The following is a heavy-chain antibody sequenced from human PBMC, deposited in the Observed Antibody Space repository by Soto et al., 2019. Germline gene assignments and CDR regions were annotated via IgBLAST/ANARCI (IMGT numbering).Heavy chain of an antibody. D-gene: IGHD2-15*01. CDR2: IYNSGST. CDR3: SFGDLGYCSGGSCYSNWFDP. CDR1: VGSISSYY. J-gene: IGHJ5*02. Sequence: SETLSLTCTVSVGSISSYYWSWIRQPPGKGLEWIGYIYNSGSTNYNPSLKSRDTISVDTSKNLFSLKLSSVTAADTAVYFCSFGDLGYCSGGSCYSNWFDPWGQGTLVTVSS. V-gene: IGHV4-59*01.